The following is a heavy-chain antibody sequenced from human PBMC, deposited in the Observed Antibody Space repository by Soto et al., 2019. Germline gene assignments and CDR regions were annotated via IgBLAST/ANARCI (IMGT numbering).Heavy chain of an antibody. CDR2: IDTSGNT. Sequence: SETLSLTCTVSGGSISTYYWSWIRQPAGKGREWIGRIDTSGNTKYNPSLKSRVTMSVDTSKKHFSLKLTSVTAADTAVYYCARYSSNWFQTEGMDVWGQVTTVTVSS. V-gene: IGHV4-4*07. CDR3: ARYSSNWFQTEGMDV. CDR1: GGSISTYY. D-gene: IGHD6-13*01. J-gene: IGHJ6*02.